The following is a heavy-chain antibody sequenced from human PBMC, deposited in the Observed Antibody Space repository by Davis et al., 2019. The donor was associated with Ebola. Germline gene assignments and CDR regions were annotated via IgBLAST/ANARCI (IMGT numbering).Heavy chain of an antibody. D-gene: IGHD2-2*01. CDR3: ARLSRANHYFDY. CDR2: INPNSGGT. V-gene: IGHV1-2*06. J-gene: IGHJ4*02. CDR1: GYTFTGYY. Sequence: AASVKVSCTASGYTFTGYYMHWVRQAPGQGLEWMGRINPNSGGTNYAQKFQGRVTMTRDTSISTAYMELSRLRSDDTAVYYCARLSRANHYFDYWGQGTLVTVSS.